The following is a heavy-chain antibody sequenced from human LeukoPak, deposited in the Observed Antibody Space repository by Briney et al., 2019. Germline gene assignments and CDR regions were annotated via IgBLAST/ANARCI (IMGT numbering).Heavy chain of an antibody. D-gene: IGHD6-19*01. CDR2: IKQDGSEK. J-gene: IGHJ4*02. Sequence: PGGSLRLSCAASGLTLSRFWVAWVRQAPEKGLEWVAIIKQDGSEKYYVDSVRGRFTISRDNAKNSVYLEMNSLRVEDTAVYFCAGGSGWLLDSWGQGTLVTVSS. CDR1: GLTLSRFW. CDR3: AGGSGWLLDS. V-gene: IGHV3-7*01.